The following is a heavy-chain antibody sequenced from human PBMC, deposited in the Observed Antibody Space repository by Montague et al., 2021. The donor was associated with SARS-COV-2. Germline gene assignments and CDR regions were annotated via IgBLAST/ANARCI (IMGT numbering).Heavy chain of an antibody. CDR3: ARQGDQLLLEYWFDP. J-gene: IGHJ5*02. CDR1: GGSISSSSYY. V-gene: IGHV4-39*01. D-gene: IGHD2-2*01. Sequence: SETLSLTCTVSGGSISSSSYYWGWIRQPPGKGLGWIGRINYSGSTYYNPSLKSRLTISVEPSKNQFSLKLSSVTAADTAVYYCARQGDQLLLEYWFDPWGQGTLVTVSS. CDR2: INYSGST.